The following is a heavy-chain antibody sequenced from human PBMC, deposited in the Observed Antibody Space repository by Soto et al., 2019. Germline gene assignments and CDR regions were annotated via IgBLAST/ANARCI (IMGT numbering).Heavy chain of an antibody. CDR1: GFTFSGSA. V-gene: IGHV3-73*01. CDR2: IRSKANSYAT. J-gene: IGHJ6*04. Sequence: PGGSLRLSCAASGFTFSGSAMHWVRQASGKGLEWVGRIRSKANSYATAYAASVKGRFTISRDDSKNTAYLQMNSLKTEDAAVYYCLAGMDVWGKGTTVTVSS. CDR3: LAGMDV.